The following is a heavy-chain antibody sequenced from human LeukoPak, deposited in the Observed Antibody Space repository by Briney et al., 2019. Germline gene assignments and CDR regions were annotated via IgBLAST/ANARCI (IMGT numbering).Heavy chain of an antibody. CDR3: EGLYYFDY. V-gene: IGHV1-8*01. Sequence: ASVKVSCKASGYTFTSYDINWVRQATGQGLEWMGWMNPNSGNTGYAQKFQGRVTVTRNTSISTAYMELSSLRSEDTVVAGPEGLYYFDYWGQGTLVTVSS. CDR1: GYTFTSYD. CDR2: MNPNSGNT. D-gene: IGHD3-10*01. J-gene: IGHJ4*02.